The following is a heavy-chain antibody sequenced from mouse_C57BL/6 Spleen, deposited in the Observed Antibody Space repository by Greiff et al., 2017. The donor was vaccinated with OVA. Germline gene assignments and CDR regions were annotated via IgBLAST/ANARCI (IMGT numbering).Heavy chain of an antibody. D-gene: IGHD1-1*01. Sequence: VQLQQSGAELVRPGASVKLSCKASGYTFTDYYINWVKQRPGQGLEWIARIYPGSGNTYYNEKFKGKATLTAEKSSSTAYMQLSSLTSEDSAVYFCARDYGSSLYWYFDVWGTGTTVTVSS. CDR2: IYPGSGNT. CDR3: ARDYGSSLYWYFDV. CDR1: GYTFTDYY. V-gene: IGHV1-76*01. J-gene: IGHJ1*03.